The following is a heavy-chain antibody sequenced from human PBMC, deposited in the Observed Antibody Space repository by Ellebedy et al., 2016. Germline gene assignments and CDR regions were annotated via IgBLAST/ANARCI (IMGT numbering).Heavy chain of an antibody. D-gene: IGHD6-13*01. Sequence: SETLSLTCTVSGGSISSGGYYWSWIRQHPGKGLEWIGYIYYSGSTYYNPSLKSRVTISVDTSKNQFSLKLSSVTAADTAVYYCARLHPVLFPRSIAAAEDFDYWGQGTLVTVSS. CDR2: IYYSGST. V-gene: IGHV4-39*01. CDR3: ARLHPVLFPRSIAAAEDFDY. CDR1: GGSISSGGYY. J-gene: IGHJ4*02.